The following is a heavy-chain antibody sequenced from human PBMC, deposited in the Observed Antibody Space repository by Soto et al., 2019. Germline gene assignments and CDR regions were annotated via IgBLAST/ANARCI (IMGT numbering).Heavy chain of an antibody. CDR3: AKGGTYYFDS. CDR1: GASISNFY. D-gene: IGHD3-16*01. CDR2: LYTRGTT. J-gene: IGHJ4*02. V-gene: IGHV4-4*07. Sequence: LSLTCSVSGASISNFYWSWIRQSACKVLELIGRLYTRGTTDYNPSLKSRVTMSIDTSKNRVSLSLTSVTAADTAVYYCAKGGTYYFDSWGQGIVVTVSS.